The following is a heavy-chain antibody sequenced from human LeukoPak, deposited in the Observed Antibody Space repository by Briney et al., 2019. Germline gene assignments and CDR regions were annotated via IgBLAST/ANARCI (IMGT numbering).Heavy chain of an antibody. J-gene: IGHJ5*02. D-gene: IGHD2-21*02. CDR3: ASISGGDLLFA. Sequence: KAGGSLRLSCAASGFTFSDYYMSWIRQAPGKGLEWVSSISSSSSYIYYADSVKGRFTISRDNAKNSLYLQMNSLRAEDTAVYYCASISGGDLLFAWGQGTLVTVSS. V-gene: IGHV3-11*06. CDR2: ISSSSSYI. CDR1: GFTFSDYY.